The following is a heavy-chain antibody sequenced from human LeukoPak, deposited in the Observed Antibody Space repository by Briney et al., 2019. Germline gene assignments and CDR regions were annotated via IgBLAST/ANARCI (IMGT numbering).Heavy chain of an antibody. CDR3: AREAMASFDY. V-gene: IGHV3-7*01. Sequence: GGSLRLSCADSGFTFRRYYMSWLRQAPGKGLEWVANINLDGSEVYYVDSVKGRFTISRDNAKNSPYLQMNSLRAEDTAVYYCAREAMASFDYWGRGTLVTVSS. CDR1: GFTFRRYY. CDR2: INLDGSEV. D-gene: IGHD5-24*01. J-gene: IGHJ4*02.